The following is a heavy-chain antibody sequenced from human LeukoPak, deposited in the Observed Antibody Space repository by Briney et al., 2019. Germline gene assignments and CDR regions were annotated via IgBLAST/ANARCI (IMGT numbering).Heavy chain of an antibody. J-gene: IGHJ4*02. CDR1: GGSISGYY. CDR2: IKTKTDGDRT. Sequence: ETLSLTCTVSGGSISGYYWSWIRQAPGKGLEWVGRIKTKTDGDRTDYAAPVEGRFTISRDDSKNTLSLQMNSLKTEDTAVYYCVGGPARIRYWGQGTLVTVSS. V-gene: IGHV3-15*01. CDR3: VGGPARIRY. D-gene: IGHD3-16*01.